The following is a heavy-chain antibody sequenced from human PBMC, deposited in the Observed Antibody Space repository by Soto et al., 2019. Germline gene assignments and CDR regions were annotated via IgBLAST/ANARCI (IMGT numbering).Heavy chain of an antibody. CDR3: SREVQPVFRREYDY. V-gene: IGHV3-21*04. Sequence: EVQLVESGGGLVKPGGSLRLSCAVSGFTFISHTLNCVRQAPGKGLEWVSSISGRGSPYYADSVKGRFTISRDNAQNSLYLQMSSLRAEDTAVYYCSREVQPVFRREYDYWGQGTLVTVSS. CDR1: GFTFISHT. CDR2: ISGRGSP. J-gene: IGHJ4*02.